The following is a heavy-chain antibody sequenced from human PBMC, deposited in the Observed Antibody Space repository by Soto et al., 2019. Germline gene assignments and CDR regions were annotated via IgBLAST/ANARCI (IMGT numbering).Heavy chain of an antibody. CDR1: GFTFSTYG. Sequence: PGGSLRLSCAASGFTFSTYGMHWVRQAPGKGLEWVAVISYDGTNKYYADYVKGRFTIPRDNSKNTLYLQMNSLRAKDTAVYYCARGLVLRFLEWLSPLGYWGQGT. J-gene: IGHJ4*02. V-gene: IGHV3-30*03. CDR3: ARGLVLRFLEWLSPLGY. CDR2: ISYDGTNK. D-gene: IGHD3-3*01.